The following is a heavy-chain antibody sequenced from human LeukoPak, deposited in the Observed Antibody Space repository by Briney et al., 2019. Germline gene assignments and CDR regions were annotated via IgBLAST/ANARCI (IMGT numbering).Heavy chain of an antibody. CDR1: GDTSTGYY. D-gene: IGHD1-26*01. V-gene: IGHV1-2*02. Sequence: ASPKVSCKASGDTSTGYYMHCVPQTPGQGLEWMGWINPNRGGTIYAQKFQGRVTMTRDTSISTAYMELSRLRSDDTGVYYCARAIVGAPMAIGYWGQGTLVTVSS. CDR3: ARAIVGAPMAIGY. CDR2: INPNRGGT. J-gene: IGHJ4*02.